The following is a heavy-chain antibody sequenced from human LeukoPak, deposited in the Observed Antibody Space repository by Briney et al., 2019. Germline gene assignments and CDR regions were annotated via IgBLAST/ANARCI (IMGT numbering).Heavy chain of an antibody. Sequence: SGTLSLTCGVSGGSVTSTNWWSWVRQPPGKGLGWIGEVHLDGSTNYNPSLKSRLTISVDLSENHISLKLTSVTAADTAVYYCAREGGFFRPLDYSGQGTLVTVSS. V-gene: IGHV4-4*02. CDR1: GGSVTSTNW. D-gene: IGHD3-3*01. J-gene: IGHJ4*02. CDR2: VHLDGST. CDR3: AREGGFFRPLDY.